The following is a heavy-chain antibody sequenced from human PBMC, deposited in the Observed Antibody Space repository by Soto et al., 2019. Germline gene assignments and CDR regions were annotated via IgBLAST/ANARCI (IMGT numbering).Heavy chain of an antibody. CDR3: ARWSGEGAFDI. V-gene: IGHV1-18*01. CDR2: ISTYNGDT. CDR1: GYTFSRSG. D-gene: IGHD3-10*01. Sequence: ASVKVSCKASGYTFSRSGISWVRQAPGQGLEWMGWISTYNGDTNYAQKVQGRVTMTTDTSTSTAFMELMSLRSDDTAVYYCARWSGEGAFDIWGQGTMVTVSS. J-gene: IGHJ3*02.